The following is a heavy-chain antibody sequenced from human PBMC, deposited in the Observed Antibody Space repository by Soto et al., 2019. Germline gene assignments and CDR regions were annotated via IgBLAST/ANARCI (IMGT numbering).Heavy chain of an antibody. CDR3: VKVVSLLDFDY. CDR2: ISGTGGNT. Sequence: PGGSLRLSCAASVFTFSSYAMTCVRQSPGKWLEWVSTISGTGGNTYYADSVKGRFTISRDNSKNTVYLQMNSLRAEDTAVYYCVKVVSLLDFDYLGQGTLVIVSS. D-gene: IGHD1-20*01. CDR1: VFTFSSYA. J-gene: IGHJ4*02. V-gene: IGHV3-23*01.